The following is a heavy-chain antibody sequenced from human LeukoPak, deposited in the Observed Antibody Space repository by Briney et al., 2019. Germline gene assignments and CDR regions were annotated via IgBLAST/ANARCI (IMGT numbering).Heavy chain of an antibody. Sequence: PGGSLRLSCAASGFTFSTYSMNWVRQAPGKGLVWVSRINTDGSSTSYADSVKGRFTISRDNAKNTLYLQMNSLRAEDTAVYYCARDNYYFDYWGQGTLVTVSS. D-gene: IGHD1-20*01. CDR3: ARDNYYFDY. V-gene: IGHV3-74*01. CDR1: GFTFSTYS. J-gene: IGHJ4*02. CDR2: INTDGSST.